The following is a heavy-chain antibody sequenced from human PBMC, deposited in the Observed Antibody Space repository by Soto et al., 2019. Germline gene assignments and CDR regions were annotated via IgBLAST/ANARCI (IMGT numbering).Heavy chain of an antibody. CDR1: GFTLSNHD. J-gene: IGHJ6*02. D-gene: IGHD3-10*01. Sequence: PGGSLRLSCAASGFTLSNHDIYWVRQATGKSLEWVSAIGIGGDTYYPASVKGRFTISRQNAKNSLYLQMNNLRAGDTAVYYCARGPGSPRYYNGMDVWGQGTTVTVSS. CDR3: ARGPGSPRYYNGMDV. V-gene: IGHV3-13*01. CDR2: IGIGGDT.